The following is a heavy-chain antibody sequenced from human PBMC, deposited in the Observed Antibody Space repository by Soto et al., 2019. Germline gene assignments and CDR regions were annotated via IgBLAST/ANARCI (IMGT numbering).Heavy chain of an antibody. CDR2: IHYSGRT. CDR1: NGSSSGFY. V-gene: IGHV4-59*12. CDR3: VRVGVGIGNHFDS. Sequence: SETLSLTCRVSNGSSSGFYWTWIRQPPGKILEWIGYIHYSGRTDYNPSLTSRATMSVDTSKNQFSLNLKSITAADTAVYYCVRVGVGIGNHFDSWGRGTLVTVSS. J-gene: IGHJ4*02. D-gene: IGHD1-26*01.